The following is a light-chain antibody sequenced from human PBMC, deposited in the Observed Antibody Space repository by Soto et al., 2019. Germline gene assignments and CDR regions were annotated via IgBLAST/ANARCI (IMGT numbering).Light chain of an antibody. J-gene: IGKJ4*01. CDR1: QGISSS. Sequence: DIQLTQSPSFLSASVGDIVTITCRASQGISSSLAWYHQKPGKAPKLLIYAASTLQGGVPSRFSGSESGTEFTLTISSLQPEDFATYYCQQLNSYPVFGGGTKVDIK. CDR2: AAS. CDR3: QQLNSYPV. V-gene: IGKV1-9*01.